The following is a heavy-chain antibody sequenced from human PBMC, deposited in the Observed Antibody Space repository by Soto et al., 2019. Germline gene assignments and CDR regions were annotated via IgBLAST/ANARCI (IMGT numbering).Heavy chain of an antibody. V-gene: IGHV3-64D*06. CDR2: IRSIGGST. CDR3: VKTLSSSYYYYGMDV. J-gene: IGHJ6*02. Sequence: EVQLVESGGGLVQPGGSLRLSCSASGFTFSSYAMHWVRQAPGKGLEYVSGIRSIGGSTYYADSVKGRFTISRDNSKSTLYLQMSSLRAEDTAVYYCVKTLSSSYYYYGMDVWGQGTTVTVSS. CDR1: GFTFSSYA. D-gene: IGHD3-10*01.